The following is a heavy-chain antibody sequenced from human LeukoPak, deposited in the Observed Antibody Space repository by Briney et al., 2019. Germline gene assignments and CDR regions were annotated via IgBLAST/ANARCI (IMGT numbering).Heavy chain of an antibody. Sequence: PGGSLRLSCAASGFTFSSYAMHWVRQAPGKGLEWVAVISYDGSNKYYADSVKGRFTTSRDNSKNTLYLQMNSLRAEDTAVYYCARGGYSSSRGPFDPWGQGTLVTVSS. CDR1: GFTFSSYA. D-gene: IGHD6-13*01. J-gene: IGHJ5*02. V-gene: IGHV3-30-3*01. CDR2: ISYDGSNK. CDR3: ARGGYSSSRGPFDP.